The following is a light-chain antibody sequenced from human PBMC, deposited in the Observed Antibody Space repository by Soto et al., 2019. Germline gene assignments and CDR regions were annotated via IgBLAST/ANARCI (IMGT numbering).Light chain of an antibody. V-gene: IGKV1-27*01. Sequence: IQMTQSPSSLSSSLGDRVTITCRASHDISTFLAWYQQKPGKVPKLLIYTASTLQSGVPSRFSGSGSGTDFTLTISSLQTQDVATYYCQKYNSAPTWTFGQGTKVDIK. J-gene: IGKJ1*01. CDR1: HDISTF. CDR3: QKYNSAPTWT. CDR2: TAS.